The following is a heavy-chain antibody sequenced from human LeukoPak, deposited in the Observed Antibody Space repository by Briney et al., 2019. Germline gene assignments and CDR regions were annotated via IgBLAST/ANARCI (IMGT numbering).Heavy chain of an antibody. V-gene: IGHV3-7*01. D-gene: IGHD2-2*01. CDR2: TNRDGSEK. CDR1: EFTFTNFW. Sequence: EGSLRLSCAASEFTFTNFWMSWVRQAPGKGLEWVANTNRDGSEKYYVDSVKGRVTISRDNAMNFLYLQLNSLRVDDTAVYYCARDSASRRGCAFDIWGQGTVVTVSS. J-gene: IGHJ3*02. CDR3: ARDSASRRGCAFDI.